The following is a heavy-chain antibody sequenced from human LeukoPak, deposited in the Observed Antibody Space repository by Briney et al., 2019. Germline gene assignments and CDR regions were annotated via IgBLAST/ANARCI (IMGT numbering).Heavy chain of an antibody. CDR3: ARGGSITMVRGKSDYFDY. D-gene: IGHD3-10*01. CDR2: ISSSSSYI. J-gene: IGHJ4*02. CDR1: GFTFSSYS. V-gene: IGHV3-21*01. Sequence: GGSLRLSCAASGFTFSSYSMNWVRQAPGKGLEWVSSISSSSSYIYYADSVKGRFTISRDNAKNSLYLQMNSLRADDTAVYYCARGGSITMVRGKSDYFDYWGQGTLVTVSS.